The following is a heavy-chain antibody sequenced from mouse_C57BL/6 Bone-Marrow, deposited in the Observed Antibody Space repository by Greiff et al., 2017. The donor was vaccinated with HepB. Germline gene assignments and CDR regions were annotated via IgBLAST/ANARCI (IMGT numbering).Heavy chain of an antibody. Sequence: VQLQESGPELVKPGASVKISCKASGYAFSSSWMNWVKQRPGKGLEWIGRIYPGDGDTNYNGKFKGKATLTADKPSSTAYMQLSSLTSEDSAVYFCANTGGFAYWGQGTLVTVSA. CDR1: GYAFSSSW. J-gene: IGHJ3*01. CDR3: ANTGGFAY. D-gene: IGHD4-1*01. V-gene: IGHV1-82*01. CDR2: IYPGDGDT.